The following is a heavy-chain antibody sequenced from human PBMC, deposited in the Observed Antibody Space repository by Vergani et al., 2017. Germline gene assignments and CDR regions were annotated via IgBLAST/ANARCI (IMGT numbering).Heavy chain of an antibody. J-gene: IGHJ4*02. Sequence: QVQVVQSGAEVKKSGASVKVSCKTSGYTFSNYYMHWVRQAPGQGLEWMGIINPSGGHTNYAQKFQGRVTMTRDTSTSTVYMELSSLRSEDTAIYYCAKQGCTSATCYTNFWGQGTLVTVSS. D-gene: IGHD2-2*02. V-gene: IGHV1-46*01. CDR3: AKQGCTSATCYTNF. CDR2: INPSGGHT. CDR1: GYTFSNYY.